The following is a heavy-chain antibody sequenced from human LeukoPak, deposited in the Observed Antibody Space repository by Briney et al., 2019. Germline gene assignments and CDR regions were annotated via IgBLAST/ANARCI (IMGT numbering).Heavy chain of an antibody. Sequence: ASVKVSCKASGGTFSSYAISWVRQAPGQGLEWMGWISAYNGNTNYAQKLQGRVTMTTDTSTSTAYMELRSLRSDDTAVYYCAREVRIVVVPAAPRPTYYYYGMDVWGQGTTVTVSS. V-gene: IGHV1-18*01. D-gene: IGHD2-2*01. CDR2: ISAYNGNT. J-gene: IGHJ6*02. CDR3: AREVRIVVVPAAPRPTYYYYGMDV. CDR1: GGTFSSYA.